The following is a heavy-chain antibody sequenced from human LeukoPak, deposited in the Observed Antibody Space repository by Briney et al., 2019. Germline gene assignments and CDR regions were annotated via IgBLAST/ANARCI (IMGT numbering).Heavy chain of an antibody. CDR1: GFSLSTSGVG. V-gene: IGHV2-5*01. CDR3: AHSFYGVSPEYFNQ. J-gene: IGHJ1*01. Sequence: SGPTLVEPTQTLTLTCSFSGFSLSTSGVGVGWILQPPGKALEWLALIYWSDDERYSPSLKSRLTIAKDTSKNHVVLTMTNMDPVDTATYYCAHSFYGVSPEYFNQWGQGTLVTVSS. CDR2: IYWSDDE. D-gene: IGHD4/OR15-4a*01.